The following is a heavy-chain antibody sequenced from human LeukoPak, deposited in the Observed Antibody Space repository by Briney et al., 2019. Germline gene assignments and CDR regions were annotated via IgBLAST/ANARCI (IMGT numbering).Heavy chain of an antibody. Sequence: GGSLRLSCAAFGFRFGTYWMSWVRQAPGKGLEWVANIKDDGNEKYYVESVKGRFTISRDNAKNSLYLQMNSLRAEDTAVYYCARDEEYYFDYWGQGTLVTVSS. J-gene: IGHJ4*02. CDR1: GFRFGTYW. V-gene: IGHV3-7*01. CDR2: IKDDGNEK. CDR3: ARDEEYYFDY.